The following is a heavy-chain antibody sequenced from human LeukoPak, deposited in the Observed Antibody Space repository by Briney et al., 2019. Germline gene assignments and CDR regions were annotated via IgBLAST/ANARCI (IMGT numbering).Heavy chain of an antibody. CDR1: GGSISSYY. Sequence: SETLSLTCTASGGSISSYYWSWIRQPPGKGLEWIGYIYYSGSTNYNPSLKSRVTISVDTSKNQFSLKLSSVTAADTAVYYCARVGMGYCGGGSCYWFDPWGQGTLVTVSS. V-gene: IGHV4-59*08. CDR2: IYYSGST. CDR3: ARVGMGYCGGGSCYWFDP. J-gene: IGHJ5*02. D-gene: IGHD2-15*01.